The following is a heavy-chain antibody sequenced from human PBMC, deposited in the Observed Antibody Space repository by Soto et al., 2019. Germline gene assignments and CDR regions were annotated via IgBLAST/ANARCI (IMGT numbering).Heavy chain of an antibody. CDR1: GFTFSSYS. V-gene: IGHV3-48*01. Sequence: GGSLRLSCAASGFTFSSYSMNWVRQAPGKGLEWVSYISSSSSTIYYADSVKGRFTISRDNAKNSLYLQMNSLRAEDTAVYYCARDPYGDPLRNWYLDLWGRGTLVTVSS. CDR3: ARDPYGDPLRNWYLDL. CDR2: ISSSSSTI. J-gene: IGHJ2*01. D-gene: IGHD4-17*01.